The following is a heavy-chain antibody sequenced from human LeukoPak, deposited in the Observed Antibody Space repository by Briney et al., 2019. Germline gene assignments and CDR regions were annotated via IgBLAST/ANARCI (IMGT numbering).Heavy chain of an antibody. CDR3: ARDIVGATNEPDY. Sequence: GGSLRLSCAASGSTFSSYSMNWVRQAPGKGLEWVSYISSGSSTINYADSVKGRFTISRDNAKNSLYLQMNSLRDEDTAVYYCARDIVGATNEPDYWGQGTLVTVSS. CDR2: ISSGSSTI. D-gene: IGHD1-26*01. J-gene: IGHJ4*02. CDR1: GSTFSSYS. V-gene: IGHV3-48*02.